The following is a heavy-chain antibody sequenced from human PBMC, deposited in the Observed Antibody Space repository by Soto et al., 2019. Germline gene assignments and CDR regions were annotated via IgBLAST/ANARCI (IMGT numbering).Heavy chain of an antibody. CDR1: GGSISSSSYY. D-gene: IGHD6-13*01. CDR3: ARPGGSSSWYRDGMDV. J-gene: IGHJ6*02. V-gene: IGHV4-39*01. CDR2: IYYSGST. Sequence: SETLSLTCTVSGGSISSSSYYWGWIRQPPGKGLEWIGSIYYSGSTYYNPSLKSRVTISVDTSKNQFSLKLSSVTAADTAVYYCARPGGSSSWYRDGMDVWGQGTTVTVSS.